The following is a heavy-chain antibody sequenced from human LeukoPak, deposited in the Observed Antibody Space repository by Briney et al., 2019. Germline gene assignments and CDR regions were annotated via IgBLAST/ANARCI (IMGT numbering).Heavy chain of an antibody. V-gene: IGHV3-7*01. CDR2: IKQDGSEK. CDR3: ARATAPGFPHYYYYYMDV. J-gene: IGHJ6*03. D-gene: IGHD5-18*01. Sequence: GGSLRLSCAASGFTFSSYSMNWVRQAPGKGLEWVANIKQDGSEKYYEDSVKGRFTISRDNAKNSPYLQMKSLRAEDTAVYYCARATAPGFPHYYYYYMDVWGKGTTVTVSS. CDR1: GFTFSSYS.